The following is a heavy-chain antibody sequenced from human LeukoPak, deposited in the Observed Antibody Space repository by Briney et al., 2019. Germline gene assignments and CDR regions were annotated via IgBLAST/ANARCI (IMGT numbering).Heavy chain of an antibody. CDR3: ARDLPAVAGTVRGENYMDV. Sequence: SGTLSLTCSLSGDALSTYYWNWVRQTPGKGLEWIGHVTYETTAYNPSLKSRVTISLDTSKNEFSLQLRSVTAADTAVYFCARDLPAVAGTVRGENYMDVWGKGTTVTVSS. J-gene: IGHJ6*03. CDR2: VTYETT. D-gene: IGHD6-19*01. CDR1: GDALSTYY. V-gene: IGHV4-4*08.